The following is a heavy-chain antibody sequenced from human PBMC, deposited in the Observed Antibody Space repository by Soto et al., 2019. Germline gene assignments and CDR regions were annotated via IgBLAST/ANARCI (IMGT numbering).Heavy chain of an antibody. J-gene: IGHJ4*02. CDR3: AKHEGYCSTTTCSNFDY. CDR1: GFTFSSYW. Sequence: GESLKISCKGSGFTFSSYWIAWVRQMPGKGLEWMGIIYPGDSDTSYSPSFQGQVTISADKSINTAYLHWSSLKASDTAIYYCAKHEGYCSTTTCSNFDYWGQGTLVTVSS. CDR2: IYPGDSDT. V-gene: IGHV5-51*01. D-gene: IGHD2-2*01.